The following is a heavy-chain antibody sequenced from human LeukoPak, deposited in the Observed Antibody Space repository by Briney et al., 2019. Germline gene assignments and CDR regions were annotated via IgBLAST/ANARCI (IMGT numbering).Heavy chain of an antibody. Sequence: GGSLRLSCTASESTFSSFPMSWVRQAPGRGLEWISSISSSGSHIYYADSLKGRFTVSRDNAKNSLYVQMNSLRAEDTAVYYCAKIGVSGYWYFDLWGRGTLVTVSS. CDR3: AKIGVSGYWYFDL. J-gene: IGHJ2*01. CDR1: ESTFSSFP. D-gene: IGHD5/OR15-5a*01. CDR2: ISSSGSHI. V-gene: IGHV3-21*01.